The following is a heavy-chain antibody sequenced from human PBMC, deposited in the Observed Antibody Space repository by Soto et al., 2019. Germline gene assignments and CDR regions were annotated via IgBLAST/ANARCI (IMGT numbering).Heavy chain of an antibody. CDR2: ISAYNGNT. CDR3: AGDRPIRYFDWSNTLFYYGMDV. V-gene: IGHV1-18*04. Sequence: ASVKVSCKASGYTFTSYGISWVRQAPGQGLEWIGWISAYNGNTNYAQKLQGRVTTTTDTSTSTAYMELRSRRSDATAVYYCAGDRPIRYFDWSNTLFYYGMDVWGQGTTVTVSS. J-gene: IGHJ6*02. CDR1: GYTFTSYG. D-gene: IGHD3-9*01.